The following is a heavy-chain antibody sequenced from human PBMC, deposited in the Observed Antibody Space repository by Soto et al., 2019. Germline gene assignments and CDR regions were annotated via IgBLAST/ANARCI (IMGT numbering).Heavy chain of an antibody. CDR3: ARTLRIAAAGIPTWFDP. CDR1: GCYISMYY. CDR2: IYYSGST. J-gene: IGHJ5*02. Sequence: SATLSLTCPVSGCYISMYYWSLLRQPPGKGLEWIGYIYYSGSTNYNPSLKSRVTISADTSKNQFSLKLSSVTAADTAVYYCARTLRIAAAGIPTWFDPWGQGTLVTVSS. V-gene: IGHV4-59*01. D-gene: IGHD6-13*01.